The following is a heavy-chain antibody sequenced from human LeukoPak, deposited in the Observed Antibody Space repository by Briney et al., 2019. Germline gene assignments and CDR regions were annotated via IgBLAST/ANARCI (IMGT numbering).Heavy chain of an antibody. D-gene: IGHD3-3*01. V-gene: IGHV3-23*01. CDR3: AKGTRIYYDFWSGYKPSDYFDY. CDR1: GFTFSSYA. Sequence: TGGSLRLSCAASGFTFSSYAMSWVRQAPGKGLEWVSAISGSGGSTYYADSVKGRFTISRDNSKNTLYLQMNSLRAEDTAVYYCAKGTRIYYDFWSGYKPSDYFDYWGQGTLVTVSS. CDR2: ISGSGGST. J-gene: IGHJ4*02.